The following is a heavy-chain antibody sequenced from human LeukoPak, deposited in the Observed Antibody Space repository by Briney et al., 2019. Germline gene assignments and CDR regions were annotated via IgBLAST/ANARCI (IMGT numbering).Heavy chain of an antibody. CDR1: GFTFSNYG. J-gene: IGHJ4*02. D-gene: IGHD3-10*01. V-gene: IGHV3-30*04. CDR3: AREGQTYGSGSYYKAY. Sequence: GSLRLSCAASGFTFSNYGMHWVRQAPGKGLEWVAVISYDGSKKYYGDSVKGRLTISRDNSKDTLYLQMNSLRAEDTAVYYCAREGQTYGSGSYYKAYWGQGTLVTVSS. CDR2: ISYDGSKK.